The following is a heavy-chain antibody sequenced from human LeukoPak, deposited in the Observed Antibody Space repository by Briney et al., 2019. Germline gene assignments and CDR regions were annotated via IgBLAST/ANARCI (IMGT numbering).Heavy chain of an antibody. Sequence: GGSLRLSCAASGFTFSSYAMHWVRQAPGKGLEYVSAISSNGGSTYYANSVKGRFTISRDNSKNTLYLQMGSLRAEDMAVYYCARDPIAAAARGFDPWGQGTLVTVSS. V-gene: IGHV3-64*01. D-gene: IGHD6-13*01. CDR3: ARDPIAAAARGFDP. J-gene: IGHJ5*02. CDR2: ISSNGGST. CDR1: GFTFSSYA.